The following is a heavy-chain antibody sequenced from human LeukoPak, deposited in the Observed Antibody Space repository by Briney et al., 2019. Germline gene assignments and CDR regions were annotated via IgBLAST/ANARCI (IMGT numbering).Heavy chain of an antibody. V-gene: IGHV3-7*01. CDR2: IEQDGSET. CDR1: GFTFSNYW. CDR3: ARYQGGGWDV. Sequence: GGSLRLSCAASGFTFSNYWMTWIPQAAGKGPEWVANIEQDGSETYSLDSLKGRFTISRDNAKTSLYLQMNSLRAEDTAVYYCARYQGGGWDVWGQGTTVTVSS. J-gene: IGHJ6*02. D-gene: IGHD6-25*01.